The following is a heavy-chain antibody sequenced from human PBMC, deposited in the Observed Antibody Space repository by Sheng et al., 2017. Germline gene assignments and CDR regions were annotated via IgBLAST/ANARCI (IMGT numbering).Heavy chain of an antibody. CDR1: GDAFTMFP. J-gene: IGHJ4*02. V-gene: IGHV1-69*05. Sequence: QVQLVQSGAEVKKAGSSVKVSCKASGDAFTMFPISWVRQAPGQGLEWMGGIIPMFGSPNYAQKYQGRVTITTDESTSTAYMELRSLKSDDTAVYYCARDSGNYYISLHYFDYWGQGTLVTVSS. CDR2: IIPMFGSP. D-gene: IGHD1-26*01. CDR3: ARDSGNYYISLHYFDY.